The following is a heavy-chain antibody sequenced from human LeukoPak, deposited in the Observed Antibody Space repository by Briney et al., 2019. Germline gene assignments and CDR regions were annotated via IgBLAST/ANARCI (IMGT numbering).Heavy chain of an antibody. CDR3: AREGWFGEPPSHWFDP. J-gene: IGHJ5*02. Sequence: SQTLSLTCAISGDSVSSKSATWNWIRQSPSRGLEWLGRTYYTSKWNNDYAVSVKSRITINPDTSKNQFSLQLKSVTPEDTAVYYCAREGWFGEPPSHWFDPWGQGILVTVSS. V-gene: IGHV6-1*01. CDR1: GDSVSSKSAT. D-gene: IGHD3-10*01. CDR2: TYYTSKWNN.